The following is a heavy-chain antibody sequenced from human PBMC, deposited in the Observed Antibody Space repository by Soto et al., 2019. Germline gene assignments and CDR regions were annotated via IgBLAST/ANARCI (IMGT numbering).Heavy chain of an antibody. CDR2: INAGNGNT. Sequence: GASLKVSCKPSGYTFTSYGMHWVRQAPGQRLEWMAWINAGNGNTKYSQKFQGRVTITRDTSASTAYMELSSLRSDDTAVYYCARGHYYVRWSRKDHGMWVWGEATTVTVGS. CDR1: GYTFTSYG. D-gene: IGHD3-10*02. V-gene: IGHV1-3*01. J-gene: IGHJ6*01. CDR3: ARGHYYVRWSRKDHGMWV.